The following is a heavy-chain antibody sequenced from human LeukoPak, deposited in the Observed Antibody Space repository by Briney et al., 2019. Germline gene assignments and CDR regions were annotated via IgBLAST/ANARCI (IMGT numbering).Heavy chain of an antibody. CDR3: AKGCRSDSICFLIDY. J-gene: IGHJ4*02. D-gene: IGHD3-22*01. CDR1: GFSFSSHG. CDR2: ISFDGSDK. V-gene: IGHV3-30*18. Sequence: GGSLRLSCAASGFSFSSHGMHWVRQAPGKGLEWVAVISFDGSDKYYADSVKGRFTISRDNSKNTLYVQMNSLRAEDTAVYYCAKGCRSDSICFLIDYWGQGTLVTVSS.